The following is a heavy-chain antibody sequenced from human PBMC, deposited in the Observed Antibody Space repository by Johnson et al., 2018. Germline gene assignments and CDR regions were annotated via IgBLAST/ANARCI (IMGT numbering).Heavy chain of an antibody. CDR2: IWYDGSNK. V-gene: IGHV3-33*01. D-gene: IGHD4-17*01. CDR3: ARAAGLYGDLYYYGMDV. Sequence: VQLVESGGGVVQPGRSLRLSCAASGFTFSSYGMHCVRQAPGQGREWVAVIWYDGSNKYYADSVKGRFTIPRDNSKNTMYLQMNSLRAEDTAVYYCARAAGLYGDLYYYGMDVWGQGTTVTVSS. CDR1: GFTFSSYG. J-gene: IGHJ6*02.